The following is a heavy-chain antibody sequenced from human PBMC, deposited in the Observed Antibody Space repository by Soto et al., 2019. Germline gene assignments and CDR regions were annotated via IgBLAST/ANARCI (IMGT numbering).Heavy chain of an antibody. J-gene: IGHJ3*02. V-gene: IGHV1-8*01. CDR2: MNPNSGNT. CDR1: GYTFTSYD. D-gene: IGHD3-3*01. CDR3: ARTPTITIFGVVIMGAFDI. Sequence: QVQLVQSGAEVKKPGASVKVSCKASGYTFTSYDINWVRQATGQGLEWMGWMNPNSGNTGYAQKFQGRVTITADESTSTAYMELSSLRSEDTAVYYCARTPTITIFGVVIMGAFDIWGQGTMVTVSS.